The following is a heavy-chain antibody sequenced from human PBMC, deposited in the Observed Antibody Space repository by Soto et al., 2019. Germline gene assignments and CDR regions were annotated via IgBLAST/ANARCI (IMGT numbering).Heavy chain of an antibody. CDR1: GYTFTIYA. V-gene: IGHV1-3*01. CDR3: ARGGFHTLRFSRNWFDP. CDR2: INAGNGNT. D-gene: IGHD3-3*01. J-gene: IGHJ5*02. Sequence: ASVKVSCKASGYTFTIYAVHWVLQSPVQGLEWMGWINAGNGNTKYSQKFQGRVTITRDTSASTAYMELSSVTAADTAVYYCARGGFHTLRFSRNWFDPWGQGTLVTVSS.